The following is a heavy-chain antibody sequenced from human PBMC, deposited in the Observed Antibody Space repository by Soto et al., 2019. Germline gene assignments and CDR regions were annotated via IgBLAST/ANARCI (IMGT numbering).Heavy chain of an antibody. CDR1: GFTFSSYS. Sequence: GGSLRLSCAASGFTFSSYSMNWVRQAPGKGLEWVSSISSSSSYIYYADSVKGRFTISRDNAKNSLYLQMNSLRAEDTAVYYCARSPYQHIVSLPNIDYWGQGTLVTVSS. CDR2: ISSSSSYI. CDR3: ARSPYQHIVSLPNIDY. J-gene: IGHJ4*02. V-gene: IGHV3-21*01. D-gene: IGHD5-12*01.